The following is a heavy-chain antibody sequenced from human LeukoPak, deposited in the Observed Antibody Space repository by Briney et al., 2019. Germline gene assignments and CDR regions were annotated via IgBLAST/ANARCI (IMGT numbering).Heavy chain of an antibody. CDR1: GFTFASYA. Sequence: PGGSLRLSCAASGFTFASYAMSWVRQAPGKGLEWVSGISAGGGATYSADSVKGRFSISRNNSKNTLYLHMSSLGAEDTAIYYCAKDRQQLANFDCWGQGALVTVSS. CDR3: AKDRQQLANFDC. V-gene: IGHV3-23*01. D-gene: IGHD6-13*01. J-gene: IGHJ4*02. CDR2: ISAGGGAT.